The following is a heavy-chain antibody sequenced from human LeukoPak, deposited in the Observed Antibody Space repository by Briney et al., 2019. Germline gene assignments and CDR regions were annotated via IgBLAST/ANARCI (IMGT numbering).Heavy chain of an antibody. CDR2: IHYSGST. CDR3: ARDQPGGARIAAAGYYFDY. CDR1: GGSISSYY. Sequence: SETLSLTCTVSGGSISSYYWSWIRQPPGKGLEWLGYIHYSGSTNNNPSLKSRVTISVDKSKNQFSLKLSSVTAADTAVYYCARDQPGGARIAAAGYYFDYWGQGTLVTVSS. D-gene: IGHD6-13*01. V-gene: IGHV4-59*12. J-gene: IGHJ4*02.